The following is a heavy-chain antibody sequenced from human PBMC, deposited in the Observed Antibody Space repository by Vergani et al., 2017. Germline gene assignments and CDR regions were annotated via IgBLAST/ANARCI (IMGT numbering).Heavy chain of an antibody. V-gene: IGHV4-59*01. J-gene: IGHJ5*02. D-gene: IGHD2/OR15-2a*01. CDR2: IYYSGST. CDR1: GGSISSYY. Sequence: QVQLQESGPGLVKPSETLSLTCTVSGGSISSYYWSWIRQPPGKGLEWIGYIYYSGSTTYNPSLKSRVTISVDTSKNQFSLKLSSVTAADTAVYYCARQAGVFFPGWFDPWGQGTLVTVSS. CDR3: ARQAGVFFPGWFDP.